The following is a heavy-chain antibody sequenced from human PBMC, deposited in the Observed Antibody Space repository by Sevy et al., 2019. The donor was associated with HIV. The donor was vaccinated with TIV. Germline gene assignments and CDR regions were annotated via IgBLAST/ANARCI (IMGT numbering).Heavy chain of an antibody. J-gene: IGHJ4*01. CDR2: ISTYNGYT. D-gene: IGHD6-6*01. CDR1: GYAFSNYD. Sequence: ASVKVSCKASGYAFSNYDINWVRQAPGQGLEWMGWISTYNGYTSFAQKLQGRVTMTTDTSTDTAYIGLASLRSDDTVIYFCARFSSSSALDYWGHGTLVTVSS. V-gene: IGHV1-18*04. CDR3: ARFSSSSALDY.